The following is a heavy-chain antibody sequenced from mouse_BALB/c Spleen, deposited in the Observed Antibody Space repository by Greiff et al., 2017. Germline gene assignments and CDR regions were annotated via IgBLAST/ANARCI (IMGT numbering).Heavy chain of an antibody. CDR3: ARLDYDSFSYAMDY. CDR2: IDPANGNT. Sequence: VQLQQSGAELVKPGASVKLSCTASGFNIKDTYMHWVKQRPEQGLEWIGRIDPANGNTKYDPKFQGKATITADTSSNTAYLQLSSLTSEDTAVYYCARLDYDSFSYAMDYWGQGTSVTVSP. CDR1: GFNIKDTY. J-gene: IGHJ4*01. V-gene: IGHV14-3*02. D-gene: IGHD2-4*01.